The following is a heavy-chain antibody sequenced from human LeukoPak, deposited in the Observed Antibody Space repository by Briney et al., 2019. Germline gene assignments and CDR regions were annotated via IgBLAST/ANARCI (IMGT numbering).Heavy chain of an antibody. D-gene: IGHD1-26*01. Sequence: ASVKVSCKASGYTFTSYYMHWVRQAPGQGLEWMGIINPSGGSTSYAQKFQGRVTMTRDTSTSTVYMELRSLRSDDTAVYYCARVDPGNYYAFDFWGQGTKVTVSS. V-gene: IGHV1-46*01. CDR3: ARVDPGNYYAFDF. CDR2: INPSGGST. CDR1: GYTFTSYY. J-gene: IGHJ3*01.